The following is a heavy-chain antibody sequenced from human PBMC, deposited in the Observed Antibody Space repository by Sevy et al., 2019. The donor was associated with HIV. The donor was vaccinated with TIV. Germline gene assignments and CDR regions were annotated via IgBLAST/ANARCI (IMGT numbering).Heavy chain of an antibody. D-gene: IGHD1-26*01. Sequence: SETLSLTCTVSGGSITSLYWNWIRQPPGKGLEWIANIYYNGHINYNPSLKSPVTLSLDTSKNQFSLRRSYVTAADTAMYYCAGENAWGRGYSWGQGTMVTVSS. CDR1: GGSITSLY. CDR3: AGENAWGRGYS. CDR2: IYYNGHI. V-gene: IGHV4-59*08. J-gene: IGHJ4*02.